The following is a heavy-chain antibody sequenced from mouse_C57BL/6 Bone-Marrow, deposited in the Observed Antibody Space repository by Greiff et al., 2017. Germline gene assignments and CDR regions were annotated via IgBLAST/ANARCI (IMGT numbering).Heavy chain of an antibody. CDR1: GYNFTSYW. Sequence: QVQLQQPGAELVMPGASVKLSCKASGYNFTSYWMHWVKQRPGQGLEWIGESDPYDRDTNYNQKFKGKATLTVDKSSSTADMQLSSLTSEDSAVYYCASDYDGASGFAYWGQGTLVTVSA. CDR2: SDPYDRDT. D-gene: IGHD2-4*01. J-gene: IGHJ3*01. CDR3: ASDYDGASGFAY. V-gene: IGHV1-69*01.